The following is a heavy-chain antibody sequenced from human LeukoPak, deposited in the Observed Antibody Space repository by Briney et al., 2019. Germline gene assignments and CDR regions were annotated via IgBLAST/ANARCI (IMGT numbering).Heavy chain of an antibody. V-gene: IGHV3-74*01. J-gene: IGHJ4*02. Sequence: PGGSLRLSCAASGFTFSMSWIHWVRRAPGKGLVWVSRINPDGSSTRHADSVKGRFTISRDNAKNTLYLQMDRLRAEDTAVYYCARELGGDRDYWGQGTLVIVSS. CDR2: INPDGSST. CDR1: GFTFSMSW. D-gene: IGHD2-21*02. CDR3: ARELGGDRDY.